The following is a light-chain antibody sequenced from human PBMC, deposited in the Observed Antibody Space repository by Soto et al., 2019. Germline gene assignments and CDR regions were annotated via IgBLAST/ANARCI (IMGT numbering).Light chain of an antibody. Sequence: IQLTQSPSSLSASVGDSVTITCRASQGISSFLAWYQQKPGKAPKLLIYAASTLQSGVPSRFSGSGSGTDFTLTISSLQPEDFAVYYCQQRSNWPPITFGQGTRLEIK. CDR3: QQRSNWPPIT. J-gene: IGKJ5*01. CDR2: AAS. CDR1: QGISSF. V-gene: IGKV1-9*01.